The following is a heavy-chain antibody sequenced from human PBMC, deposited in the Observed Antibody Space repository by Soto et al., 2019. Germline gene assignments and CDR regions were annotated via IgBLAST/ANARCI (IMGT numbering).Heavy chain of an antibody. CDR3: ARADRTLVTSYSLDV. V-gene: IGHV4-34*01. Sequence: SETQSLTNAVYGGSSSGYYWTWIRQPPGKGLEWIGEINHSGTINFNPSLKSRLTISLDTSKKHFSLKLSSVTDADTAAYYCARADRTLVTSYSLDVWGQGTTVT. D-gene: IGHD2-21*02. CDR2: INHSGTI. CDR1: GGSSSGYY. J-gene: IGHJ6*02.